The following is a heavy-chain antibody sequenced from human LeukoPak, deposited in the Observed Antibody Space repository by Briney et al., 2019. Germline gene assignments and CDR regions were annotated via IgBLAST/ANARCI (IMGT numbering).Heavy chain of an antibody. J-gene: IGHJ4*02. CDR1: GFTFSSYW. D-gene: IGHD3-22*01. CDR3: ARGVSSGYYD. V-gene: IGHV3-74*01. Sequence: GGSLRLSCVASGFTFSSYWMHGVRQAPGKGLVWVSRINSDGSSTIYADSVKGRFTISRDNAKNTLYLQMNSLRAEDTAVYYCARGVSSGYYDWGQGPLVTVSS. CDR2: INSDGSST.